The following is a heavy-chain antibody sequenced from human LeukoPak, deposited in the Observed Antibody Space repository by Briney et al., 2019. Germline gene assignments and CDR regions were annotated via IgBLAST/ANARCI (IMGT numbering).Heavy chain of an antibody. CDR3: AREAGLGAFDI. Sequence: PSETLSLTCTVSGGSISSYYWSWIRQPPGKGLEWIGYIYYSGSTNYNPSLKSRVTISVDTSKNQFSLELSSVTAADTAVYYCAREAGLGAFDIWGQGTMVTVSS. D-gene: IGHD6-19*01. CDR2: IYYSGST. J-gene: IGHJ3*02. CDR1: GGSISSYY. V-gene: IGHV4-59*01.